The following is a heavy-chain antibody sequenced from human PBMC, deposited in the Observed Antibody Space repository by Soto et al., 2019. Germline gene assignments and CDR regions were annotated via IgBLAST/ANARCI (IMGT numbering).Heavy chain of an antibody. CDR2: IYYSGST. Sequence: PSETLSLTCTVSGGSISSGDYYWSWIRQPPGKGLEWIGYIYYSGSTYYNPSLKSRVTISVDTSKNQFSLKLSSVTAADTAVYYCARDTRRDGYNSRYYYYYYGMDVWGQGTTVTVSS. CDR3: ARDTRRDGYNSRYYYYYYGMDV. V-gene: IGHV4-30-4*01. D-gene: IGHD5-12*01. CDR1: GGSISSGDYY. J-gene: IGHJ6*02.